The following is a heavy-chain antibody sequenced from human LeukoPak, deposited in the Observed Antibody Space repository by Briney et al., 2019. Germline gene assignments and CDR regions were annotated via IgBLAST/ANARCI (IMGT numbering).Heavy chain of an antibody. CDR2: IYSTGST. D-gene: IGHD3-9*01. V-gene: IGHV4-61*05. Sequence: SETLSLTCTVSGGSISSSSYHWGWIRQPPGKGVEWIGYIYSTGSTNYNPSLKSRVTISVDTSKNQFSLKLSSVTAADTAVYYCARGLYYDILTGSNSLGYWGQGTLVTVSS. CDR1: GGSISSSSYH. CDR3: ARGLYYDILTGSNSLGY. J-gene: IGHJ4*02.